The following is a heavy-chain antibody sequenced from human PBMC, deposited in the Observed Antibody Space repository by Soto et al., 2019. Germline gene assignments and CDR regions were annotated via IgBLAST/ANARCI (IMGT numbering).Heavy chain of an antibody. CDR1: GESFSGYH. Sequence: SETLSLTCAVYGESFSGYHWTWIRQSPGQGLEWIGEINLSGNTNYNPSLKSRVTISVDTSKNQFSLKLTSVTAADTAVYYCARVLVTYGGIMVPYNWFDTWGQGNLVTVSS. CDR2: INLSGNT. V-gene: IGHV4-34*01. D-gene: IGHD3-16*01. CDR3: ARVLVTYGGIMVPYNWFDT. J-gene: IGHJ5*02.